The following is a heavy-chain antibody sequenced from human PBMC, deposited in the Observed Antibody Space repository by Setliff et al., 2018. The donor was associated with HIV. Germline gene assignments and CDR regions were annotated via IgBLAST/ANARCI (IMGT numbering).Heavy chain of an antibody. CDR1: SGSISSGTYY. Sequence: SETLSLTCTVSSGSISSGTYYWSWIRQYPGKGLEWIGYIDYSGSTNYNPSLKSRVTMSVDTSKNQFSLKLSSVTAADTAVYYCARREGAGKFDYWGQGTLVTVSS. CDR3: ARREGAGKFDY. CDR2: IDYSGST. J-gene: IGHJ4*02. V-gene: IGHV4-61*01.